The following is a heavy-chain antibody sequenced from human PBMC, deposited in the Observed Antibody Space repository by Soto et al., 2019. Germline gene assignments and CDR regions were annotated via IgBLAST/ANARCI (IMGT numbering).Heavy chain of an antibody. CDR1: GGSISSYY. Sequence: SETLSLTCTVSGGSISSYYWSWIRQPPGKGLEWIGNIYYSGSTFYNPSLQSRVTISVDTSKNQFSLKLTSATAADTALYYCARRVTRPERFDYWGQGALVTVSS. CDR2: IYYSGST. D-gene: IGHD4-4*01. V-gene: IGHV4-39*01. J-gene: IGHJ4*02. CDR3: ARRVTRPERFDY.